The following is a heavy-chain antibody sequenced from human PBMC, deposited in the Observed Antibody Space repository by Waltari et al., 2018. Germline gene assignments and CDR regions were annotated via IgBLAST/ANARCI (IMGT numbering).Heavy chain of an antibody. V-gene: IGHV3-74*03. CDR3: ARDTPGDGIDY. Sequence: EVQMVESGGGLVQTGGSLRLSCAASGFTFSNYWMHWVRKIPGKGLIWVSHVNSDGTSSTYAESAKGRFTISRDNAKSTLYLQMNSLRVEDTAVYYCARDTPGDGIDYWGQGTLVTVSS. CDR1: GFTFSNYW. D-gene: IGHD7-27*01. J-gene: IGHJ4*02. CDR2: VNSDGTSS.